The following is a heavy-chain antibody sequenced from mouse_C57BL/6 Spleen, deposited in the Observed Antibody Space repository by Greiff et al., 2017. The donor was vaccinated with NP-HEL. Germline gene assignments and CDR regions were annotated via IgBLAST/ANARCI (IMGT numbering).Heavy chain of an antibody. CDR1: GYSITSGYY. V-gene: IGHV3-6*01. J-gene: IGHJ4*01. CDR2: ISYDGSN. Sequence: ESGPGLVKPSPSLSLSCSVTGYSITSGYYWNLIRQFPGNKLEWMGYISYDGSNNYNPSLKNRISITRDTSKNQLCLKLKSVTTENTATYYCARGGQGKQLRLRNYDMDDWGQGTSVTVSS. D-gene: IGHD3-2*02. CDR3: ARGGQGKQLRLRNYDMDD.